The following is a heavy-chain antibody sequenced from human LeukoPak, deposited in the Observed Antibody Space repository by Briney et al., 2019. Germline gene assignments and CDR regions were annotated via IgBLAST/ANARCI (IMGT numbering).Heavy chain of an antibody. Sequence: GGSLRLSCAASGFTVSSNYMSWVRQAPGKGLEWVSVIYSGGSTYYADSVKGRFTISRDNSKNTLYLQMNSLRAEDTAVYYCVRDLPNCSSTSCYPSDAFDIWGQGTMVTVSS. D-gene: IGHD2-2*01. CDR1: GFTVSSNY. J-gene: IGHJ3*02. CDR3: VRDLPNCSSTSCYPSDAFDI. V-gene: IGHV3-53*01. CDR2: IYSGGST.